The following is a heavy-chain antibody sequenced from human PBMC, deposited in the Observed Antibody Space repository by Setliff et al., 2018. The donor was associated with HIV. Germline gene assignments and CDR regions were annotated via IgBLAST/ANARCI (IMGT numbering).Heavy chain of an antibody. Sequence: SETLSLTCTVSGGSISGGSYFLAWIRQPPGRGLEWIGSISYSGSTSYNPSLESRVTMSVDTSKNQFSLKLSSVTAADAAVYYCARGDWYDFFDYWGQGTLVTVSS. CDR2: ISYSGST. V-gene: IGHV4-39*01. D-gene: IGHD6-19*01. CDR1: GGSISGGSYF. J-gene: IGHJ4*02. CDR3: ARGDWYDFFDY.